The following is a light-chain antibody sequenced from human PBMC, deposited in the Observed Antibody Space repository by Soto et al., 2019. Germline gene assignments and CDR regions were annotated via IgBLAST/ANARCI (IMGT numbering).Light chain of an antibody. J-gene: IGKJ5*01. CDR3: QQLNSYPIT. CDR2: DAS. Sequence: DIQMTQSPSSLSSSVGHSVTITCRASLTIGDSLSWFQQKPGKAPKLLMYDASTLQSGVTSRFSGSGSGTEFTLTISSLQPEDFATYYCQQLNSYPITVGQVTRLEIK. CDR1: LTIGDS. V-gene: IGKV1-9*01.